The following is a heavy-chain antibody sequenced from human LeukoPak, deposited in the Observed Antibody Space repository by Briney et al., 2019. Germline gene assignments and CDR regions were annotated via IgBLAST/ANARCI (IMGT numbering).Heavy chain of an antibody. CDR1: GGFISSSSYY. CDR3: ARVLVLDGGLH. V-gene: IGHV4-39*07. CDR2: IYYSGST. J-gene: IGHJ4*02. Sequence: ETSETLSLTCTVSGGFISSSSYYWGWIRQPPGKGLEWIGSIYYSGSTYYNPSLKSRVTISVDTSKNQFSLKLSSVTAADTAVYYCARVLVLDGGLHWGQGTLVTVSS. D-gene: IGHD4-23*01.